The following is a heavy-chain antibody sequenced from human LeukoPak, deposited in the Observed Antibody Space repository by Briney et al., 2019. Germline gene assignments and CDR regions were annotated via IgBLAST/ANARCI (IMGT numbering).Heavy chain of an antibody. V-gene: IGHV1-2*02. CDR3: ARDGGYSYGPDLDY. CDR2: INPNSGGT. J-gene: IGHJ4*02. D-gene: IGHD5-18*01. Sequence: ASVKVSCKASGYTSTSYYMHWVRQAPGQGLEWMGWINPNSGGTNYAQKFQGRVTMTRDTSISTAYMELSRLRSDDTAVYYCARDGGYSYGPDLDYWGQGTLVTVSS. CDR1: GYTSTSYY.